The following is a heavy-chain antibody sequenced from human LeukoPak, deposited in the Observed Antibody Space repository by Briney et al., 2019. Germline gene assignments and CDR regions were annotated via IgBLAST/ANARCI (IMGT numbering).Heavy chain of an antibody. J-gene: IGHJ3*02. CDR1: GYTFTSYD. CDR3: ATDRVLGYDYVWGRNQGDAFDI. CDR2: MNPNSGNT. Sequence: ASVKVSCKASGYTFTSYDINWVRQATGQGLEWMGWMNPNSGNTGYAQKFQGRVTMTRNTSISTAYMELSSLRSEDTAVYYCATDRVLGYDYVWGRNQGDAFDIWGQGTMVTVSS. V-gene: IGHV1-8*01. D-gene: IGHD3-16*01.